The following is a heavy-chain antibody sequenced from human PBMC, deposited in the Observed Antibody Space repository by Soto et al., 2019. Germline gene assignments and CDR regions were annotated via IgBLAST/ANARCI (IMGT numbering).Heavy chain of an antibody. Sequence: QVQVVESGGGVVQPGRSLRLSCAASGFTFSRHGMHWVRQAPGKGLEWVAVIWYDGSNKFYTDSVKGRFTISRDNSKNTLYLEMNSLRADDTGVYYCARAVGETVATTFFDYWGQGTLVTVSS. D-gene: IGHD5-12*01. CDR3: ARAVGETVATTFFDY. V-gene: IGHV3-33*01. J-gene: IGHJ4*02. CDR2: IWYDGSNK. CDR1: GFTFSRHG.